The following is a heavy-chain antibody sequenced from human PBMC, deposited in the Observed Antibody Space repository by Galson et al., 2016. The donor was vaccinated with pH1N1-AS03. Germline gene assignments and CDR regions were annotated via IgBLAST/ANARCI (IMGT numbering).Heavy chain of an antibody. CDR1: GFTFSNYI. V-gene: IGHV3-21*01. J-gene: IGHJ4*02. CDR2: ISSSSSYI. Sequence: SLRLSCAASGFTFSNYIMNWVRQAPGKGLAWVPSISSSSSYIYSADSVKGRFTISRDNAKNSLYLQMNSLRAEDTAVYYCAGGPAGTCDYWGQGTLVTVSS. D-gene: IGHD6-13*01. CDR3: AGGPAGTCDY.